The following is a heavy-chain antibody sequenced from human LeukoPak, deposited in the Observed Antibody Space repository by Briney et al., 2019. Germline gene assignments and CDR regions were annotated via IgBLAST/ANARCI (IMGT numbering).Heavy chain of an antibody. V-gene: IGHV3-21*01. J-gene: IGHJ4*02. CDR1: GFTFSSYA. CDR3: ARAKSRFGELLGY. D-gene: IGHD3-10*01. CDR2: ISSSSSYI. Sequence: GGSLRLSCAASGFTFSSYAMSWVRQAPGKGLEWVSSISSSSSYIYYADSVKGRFTISRDNAKNSLYLQMNSLRAEDTAVYYCARAKSRFGELLGYWGQGTLVTVSS.